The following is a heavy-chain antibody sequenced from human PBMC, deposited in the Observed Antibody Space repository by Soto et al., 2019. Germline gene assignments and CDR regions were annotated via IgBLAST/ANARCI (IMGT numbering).Heavy chain of an antibody. J-gene: IGHJ6*02. CDR1: GGTFSSYA. V-gene: IGHV1-69*06. CDR2: IIPIFGTA. Sequence: SVKVSCKASGGTFSSYAIGWVRQAPGQGLEWMGGIIPIFGTANYAQKFQGRVTITADKSTSTAYMELSSLRSEDTAVYYCARVAPQQLVRYYGMDVWGQGTTVTVSS. CDR3: ARVAPQQLVRYYGMDV. D-gene: IGHD6-13*01.